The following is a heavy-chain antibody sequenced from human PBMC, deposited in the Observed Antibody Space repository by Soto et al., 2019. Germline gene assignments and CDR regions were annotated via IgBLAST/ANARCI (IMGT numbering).Heavy chain of an antibody. D-gene: IGHD1-26*01. CDR1: GVSISSGY. CDR3: ATSNTTCPGCYS. CDR2: ISHSGLR. J-gene: IGHJ5*02. V-gene: IGHV4-59*01. Sequence: QVQLQESGPGLVKPSETLSLTCIVSGVSISSGYCTWIRQSPGKGLEWIGYISHSGLRHSRASLQSRLTMSVETSKTQFSLNLTSVTAADTAIYYCATSNTTCPGCYSWGQGTLVTVSS.